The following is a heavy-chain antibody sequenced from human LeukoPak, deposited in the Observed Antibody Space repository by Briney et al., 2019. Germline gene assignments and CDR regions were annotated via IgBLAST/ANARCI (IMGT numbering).Heavy chain of an antibody. J-gene: IGHJ4*02. CDR3: AGSFLRYFDWLTIGGAFDY. Sequence: PSETLSLTCTVSGYSISSGYYWGWIRQPPGKGLEWIGSIYHSGSTYYNPSLKSRVTISVDTSKNQFSLKLSSVTAADTAVYYCAGSFLRYFDWLTIGGAFDYWGQGTLVTVSS. V-gene: IGHV4-38-2*02. CDR2: IYHSGST. D-gene: IGHD3-9*01. CDR1: GYSISSGYY.